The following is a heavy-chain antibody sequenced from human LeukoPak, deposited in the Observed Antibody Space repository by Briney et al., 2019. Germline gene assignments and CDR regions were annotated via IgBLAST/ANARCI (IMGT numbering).Heavy chain of an antibody. CDR1: GFTFSNYA. Sequence: PGGSLIVSCSASGFTFSNYAMTWVRQAPGKGLEWVSAISGSDGSTYYSDSVTGRFIITRDNSKNTLYLQMTSLSTDDTAVSYCAKDGYDFWSAYQIDLWGQGTLVTVSS. J-gene: IGHJ5*02. CDR2: ISGSDGST. D-gene: IGHD3-3*01. CDR3: AKDGYDFWSAYQIDL. V-gene: IGHV3-23*01.